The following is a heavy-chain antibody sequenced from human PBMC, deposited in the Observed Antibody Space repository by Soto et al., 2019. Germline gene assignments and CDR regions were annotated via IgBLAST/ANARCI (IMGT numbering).Heavy chain of an antibody. Sequence: SETLSLTCTVSGGSISSYYWSWIRQPPGKGLEWIGYIYYSGSTNYNPSLKSRVTISVDTSKNQFSLKLSSVTAADTAVYYCARDHRGGWFDPWGQGTLVTVSS. J-gene: IGHJ5*02. V-gene: IGHV4-59*01. CDR2: IYYSGST. CDR1: GGSISSYY. CDR3: ARDHRGGWFDP.